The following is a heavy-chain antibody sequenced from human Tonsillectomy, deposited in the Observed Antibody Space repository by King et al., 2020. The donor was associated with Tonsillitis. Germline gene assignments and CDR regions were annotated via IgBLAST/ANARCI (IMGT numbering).Heavy chain of an antibody. CDR3: VREAYD. J-gene: IGHJ4*02. Sequence: QLVQSGAEVKKPGASVKVSCKTSGYTFTDYYIHWVRQAPGQGLEWMGWINPDSGATIYAQKFQDRVTLTRDTSVSTAYMELSRLRFDDTALYYCVREAYDWGQGTLVTVSS. CDR2: INPDSGAT. D-gene: IGHD2-21*01. CDR1: GYTFTDYY. V-gene: IGHV1-2*02.